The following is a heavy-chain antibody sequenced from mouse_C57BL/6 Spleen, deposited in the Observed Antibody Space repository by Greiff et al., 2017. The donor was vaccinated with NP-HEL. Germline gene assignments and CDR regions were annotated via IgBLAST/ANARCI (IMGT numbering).Heavy chain of an antibody. J-gene: IGHJ4*01. CDR2: IDPSDSYT. CDR1: GYTFTSYW. Sequence: QVQLKQPGAELVMPGASVKLSCKASGYTFTSYWMHWVKQRPGQGLEWIGEIDPSDSYTNYNQKFKGKSTLTVDKSSSTAYMQLSSLTSEDSAVYYCARRYYYGSSLYYYAMDYWGQGTSVTVSS. D-gene: IGHD1-1*01. V-gene: IGHV1-69*01. CDR3: ARRYYYGSSLYYYAMDY.